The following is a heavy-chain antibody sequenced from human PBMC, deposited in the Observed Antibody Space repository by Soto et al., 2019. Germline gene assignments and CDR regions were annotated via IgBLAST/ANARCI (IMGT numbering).Heavy chain of an antibody. V-gene: IGHV1-69*06. CDR3: TSGSTPYTRINMGRGRLDHIDYYYGLDV. Sequence: QVKLAQSGAEVKKPGSSVKVSCKASGGTFNSHAISWVRQAPGQGLEWMGGIIPVFGTQNFALKFQGRVTITADKSTNTAYMELRSLRSEDTAVYYCTSGSTPYTRINMGRGRLDHIDYYYGLDVFGQGTTVTVSS. D-gene: IGHD3-10*01. J-gene: IGHJ6*02. CDR1: GGTFNSHA. CDR2: IIPVFGTQ.